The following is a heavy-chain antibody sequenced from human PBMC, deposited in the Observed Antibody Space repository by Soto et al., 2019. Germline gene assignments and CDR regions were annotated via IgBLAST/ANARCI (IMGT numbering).Heavy chain of an antibody. Sequence: EVQLLESGGGLVQPGGSLRLSCAASGFTFNNYAMSWVRQAPGKGLEWVTTISSSGGSTYYADSVKGRFTISRDNSKNTLYLQMNSLRAEDTAVDYCAKERGEGYGMDVLGQWTTVTVSS. V-gene: IGHV3-23*01. J-gene: IGHJ6*02. CDR1: GFTFNNYA. CDR2: ISSSGGST. CDR3: AKERGEGYGMDV. D-gene: IGHD3-16*01.